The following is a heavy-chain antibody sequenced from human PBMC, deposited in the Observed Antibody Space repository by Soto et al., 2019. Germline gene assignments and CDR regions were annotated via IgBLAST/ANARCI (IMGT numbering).Heavy chain of an antibody. D-gene: IGHD3-3*01. CDR3: ARGSYYDFWSGYPTYYFDY. CDR1: GFTFSSYS. J-gene: IGHJ4*02. Sequence: GGSLRLSCAASGFTFSSYSMNWVRQAPGKGLEWVSSISSSSSYIYYADSVKGRLTISRDNAKNSLYLQMNSLRAEDTAVYYCARGSYYDFWSGYPTYYFDYWGQGTLVTVSS. V-gene: IGHV3-21*01. CDR2: ISSSSSYI.